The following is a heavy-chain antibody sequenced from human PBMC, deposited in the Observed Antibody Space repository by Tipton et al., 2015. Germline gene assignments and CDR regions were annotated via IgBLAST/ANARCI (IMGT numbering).Heavy chain of an antibody. D-gene: IGHD2-2*01. Sequence: SLRLSCAASGFTFSTYWMTWVRQAPGKGLEWVANINQDASDIHYVDSVKGRFTITRDNAKNSLYLQMNSLRAEDTAVYYCATDSPGKYPFEYWGQGTLVTVSS. CDR2: INQDASDI. J-gene: IGHJ4*02. CDR1: GFTFSTYW. CDR3: ATDSPGKYPFEY. V-gene: IGHV3-7*03.